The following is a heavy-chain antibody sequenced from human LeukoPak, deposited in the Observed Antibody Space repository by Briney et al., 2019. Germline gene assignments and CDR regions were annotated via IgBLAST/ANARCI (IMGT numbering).Heavy chain of an antibody. V-gene: IGHV4-59*12. J-gene: IGHJ4*02. CDR2: IYYSGNT. CDR1: GGSITSYY. Sequence: SETLSLTCTVSGGSITSYYWSWIRQPPGKGLEWIGYIYYSGNTNYNPSLKSRLTMSADRSRNQFSLKVSSVTAADTAVYYCARGDNSGYVYWGQGILVTVSS. D-gene: IGHD5-12*01. CDR3: ARGDNSGYVY.